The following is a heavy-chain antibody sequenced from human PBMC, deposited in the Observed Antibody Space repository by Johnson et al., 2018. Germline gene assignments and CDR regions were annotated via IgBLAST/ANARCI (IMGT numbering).Heavy chain of an antibody. Sequence: VQLQQSGGGVVQPGRSLRLSCAASGFTFSDYGMHWVRQAPGKGLEWVSFISDSSSTIHYADSVQGRFTISRDNAKNSLYLQMNSLRAEDTAVYYCGVEAVYDYVWGSLIAFDYWGQGTLVTGSS. CDR3: GVEAVYDYVWGSLIAFDY. D-gene: IGHD3-16*01. CDR1: GFTFSDYG. V-gene: IGHV3-48*04. CDR2: ISDSSSTI. J-gene: IGHJ4*02.